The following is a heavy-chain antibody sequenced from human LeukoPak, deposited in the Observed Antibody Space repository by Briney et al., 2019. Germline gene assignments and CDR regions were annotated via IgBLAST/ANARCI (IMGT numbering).Heavy chain of an antibody. V-gene: IGHV1-69*13. CDR3: ARDFLPNRNWYFDL. CDR2: IIPIFGTA. Sequence: ASVKVSCKASGGTFSSYAISWVRQAPGQGLEWMGGIIPIFGTANYAQKFQGRVTITADESTSTAYMELSSLRSEDTAVYYCARDFLPNRNWYFDLWGRGTLVTVSS. J-gene: IGHJ2*01. CDR1: GGTFSSYA. D-gene: IGHD1-14*01.